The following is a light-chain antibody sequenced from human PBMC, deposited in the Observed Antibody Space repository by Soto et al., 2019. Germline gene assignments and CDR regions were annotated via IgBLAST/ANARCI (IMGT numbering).Light chain of an antibody. J-gene: IGKJ1*01. V-gene: IGKV2-30*01. CDR3: TQHMHWPPS. Sequence: DVVMTQSPLSLAATLGQPASISCRSSQSLLYRDGNTYLNWFHQRPGQSPRRLIYKVFNRESGVPCRFSGSGLGPDFTLHIIRVEAADVGFDVCTQHMHWPPSFGIGTRVELK. CDR2: KVF. CDR1: QSLLYRDGNTY.